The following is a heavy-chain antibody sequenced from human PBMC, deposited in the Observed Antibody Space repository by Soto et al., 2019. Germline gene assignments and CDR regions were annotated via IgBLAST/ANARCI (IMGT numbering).Heavy chain of an antibody. J-gene: IGHJ5*02. D-gene: IGHD6-13*01. Sequence: ASVKVSCKASGYTFTSYAMHWVRQAPGQRLEWMGWINAGNGNTKYSQKFQGRVTITRDTSASTAYMELSSLRSEDTAVYYCARDHWKQQRVSWRQGWFDPWGQGTLVTVSS. CDR3: ARDHWKQQRVSWRQGWFDP. V-gene: IGHV1-3*01. CDR1: GYTFTSYA. CDR2: INAGNGNT.